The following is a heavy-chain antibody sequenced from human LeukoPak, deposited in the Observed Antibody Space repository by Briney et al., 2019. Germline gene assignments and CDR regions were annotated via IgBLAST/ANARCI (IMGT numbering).Heavy chain of an antibody. Sequence: SETLCLTCAVYGGSFSGYYWSWIRQPPGKGLEWIGEINHSGSTNYNPSLKSRVTISVDTSKNQFSLKLSSVTAADTAVYYCARETLQQLLFDYWGQGTLVTVSS. V-gene: IGHV4-34*01. D-gene: IGHD6-13*01. CDR3: ARETLQQLLFDY. CDR1: GGSFSGYY. J-gene: IGHJ4*02. CDR2: INHSGST.